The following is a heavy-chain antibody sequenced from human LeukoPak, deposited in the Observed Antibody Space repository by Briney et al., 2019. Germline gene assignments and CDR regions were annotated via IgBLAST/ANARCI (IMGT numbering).Heavy chain of an antibody. Sequence: ASVTVSCKASGYTFTGYYVHWVRQAPGQGLEWMGWINPNSGGTNYAQKFQGRVTMTRDTSISTAYMELSRLRSDDTAVYYCAKDPPTMVRGVITPDAFDIWGQGTMVTVS. CDR3: AKDPPTMVRGVITPDAFDI. J-gene: IGHJ3*02. CDR1: GYTFTGYY. V-gene: IGHV1-2*02. D-gene: IGHD3-10*01. CDR2: INPNSGGT.